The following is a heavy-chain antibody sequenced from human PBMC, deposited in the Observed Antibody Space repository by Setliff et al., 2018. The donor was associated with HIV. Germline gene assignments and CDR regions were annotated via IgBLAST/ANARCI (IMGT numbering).Heavy chain of an antibody. CDR1: GGSFIGSSFQ. V-gene: IGHV4-39*02. CDR3: ARGPPFAY. Sequence: SETLSLTCNVSGGSFIGSSFQSTWIRQAPGKGLEWIGDIAYSGTTMYFNYNPSLESRLSLSADTSRHQFSLKLTAVTADDTGMYYCARGPPFAYWGQGLLVTVSS. CDR2: IAYSGTTMYF. J-gene: IGHJ4*02.